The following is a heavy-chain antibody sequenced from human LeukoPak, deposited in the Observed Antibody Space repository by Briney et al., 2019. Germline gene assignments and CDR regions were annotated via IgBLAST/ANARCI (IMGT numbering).Heavy chain of an antibody. CDR3: ARWRSPDNWFDP. V-gene: IGHV4-39*01. Sequence: SETLSLTCTVSGGSISSSSYYWGWIRQPPGKGLEWIGSIYYSGSTYYNPSLKSRVTISVDTSKNQFSLKLSSVTAADTAVYYCARWRSPDNWFDPWGQGTLVTVSS. CDR1: GGSISSSSYY. J-gene: IGHJ5*02. CDR2: IYYSGST.